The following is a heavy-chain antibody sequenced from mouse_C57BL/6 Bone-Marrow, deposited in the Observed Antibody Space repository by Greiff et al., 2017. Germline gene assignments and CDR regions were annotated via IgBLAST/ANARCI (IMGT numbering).Heavy chain of an antibody. CDR1: GYTFTDYY. J-gene: IGHJ1*03. V-gene: IGHV1-76*01. Sequence: VQLQQSGAELVRPGASVKLSCKASGYTFTDYYINWVKQRPGQGLEWIARIYPGSGNTYYNEKFKGKATLTAEKSSSTAYMQLSSLTSEDSAVYFCARSGYYGSSPWYVDVWGTGTTVTVSS. D-gene: IGHD1-1*01. CDR2: IYPGSGNT. CDR3: ARSGYYGSSPWYVDV.